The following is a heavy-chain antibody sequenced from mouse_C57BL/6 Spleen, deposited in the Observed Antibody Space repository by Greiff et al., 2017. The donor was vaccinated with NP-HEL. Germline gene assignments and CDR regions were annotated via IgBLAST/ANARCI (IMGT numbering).Heavy chain of an antibody. CDR3: ARGISECFAY. Sequence: VQLQQSGPELVKPGASVKISCTASGYAFSSSWMNWVKQRPGKGLEWIGRICPGDGDNNYNGKFKGKATLTADKSSSTAYMQHSSLISEDSAVDFCARGISECFAYWGQGTLVTVSA. V-gene: IGHV1-82*01. J-gene: IGHJ3*01. CDR1: GYAFSSSW. CDR2: ICPGDGDN.